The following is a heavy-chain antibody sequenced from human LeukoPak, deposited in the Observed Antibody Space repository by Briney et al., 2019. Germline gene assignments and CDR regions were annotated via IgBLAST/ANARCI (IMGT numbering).Heavy chain of an antibody. J-gene: IGHJ4*02. D-gene: IGHD1-26*01. CDR2: ISSNGGST. CDR1: GFTFSSYA. Sequence: PGGSLRLSCAASGFTFSSYAMHWVRQAPGKGLEYVSAISSNGGSTYYANSVKGRFTISRDNSKNTLYLQMGSLRAEDMAVYYCARGDHSGSYRLHYWGQGTLVTVSS. V-gene: IGHV3-64*01. CDR3: ARGDHSGSYRLHY.